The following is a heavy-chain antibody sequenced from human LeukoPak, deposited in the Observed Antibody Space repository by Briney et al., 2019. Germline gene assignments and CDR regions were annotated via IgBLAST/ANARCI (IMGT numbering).Heavy chain of an antibody. Sequence: ASVKVSCKASGYTYTGYYMHWVRQAPGQGLEWMGWINPNSGGTNYAQKFQGRVTMTRDTSISTAYMELSRLRSGDTAVYYCARIPTYYYDSSGYYDYWGQGTLVTVSS. D-gene: IGHD3-22*01. CDR3: ARIPTYYYDSSGYYDY. V-gene: IGHV1-2*02. J-gene: IGHJ4*02. CDR1: GYTYTGYY. CDR2: INPNSGGT.